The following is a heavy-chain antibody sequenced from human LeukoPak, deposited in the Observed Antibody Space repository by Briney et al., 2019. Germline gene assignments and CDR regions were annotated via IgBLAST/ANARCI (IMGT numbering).Heavy chain of an antibody. CDR3: ARTTEGGYTYDYFYYYYMDV. CDR2: IYHSGST. D-gene: IGHD5-18*01. V-gene: IGHV4-34*01. J-gene: IGHJ6*03. CDR1: GGSFSDYY. Sequence: SETLSLTCAVYGGSFSDYYWSWVRQPPGKGLEWIGEIYHSGSTNYNPSLKSRVTISVDTSKNQFSLKLSSVTAADTAVYYCARTTEGGYTYDYFYYYYMDVWGKGTTVTISS.